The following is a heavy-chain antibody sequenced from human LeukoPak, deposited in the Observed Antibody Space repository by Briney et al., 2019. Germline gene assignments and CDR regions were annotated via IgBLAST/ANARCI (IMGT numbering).Heavy chain of an antibody. D-gene: IGHD3-10*01. CDR3: ARHGGFYGSGSYIVDY. V-gene: IGHV4-59*08. J-gene: IGHJ4*02. CDR1: GGSISSYY. Sequence: SETLSLTCTVSGGSISSYYWSWIRQSLGKGLEWIGYIYYSGTTKYNPSLKSRVTISVDTSKNQFSLKLTSVTAADTAVYYCARHGGFYGSGSYIVDYWGQGTLVTVSS. CDR2: IYYSGTT.